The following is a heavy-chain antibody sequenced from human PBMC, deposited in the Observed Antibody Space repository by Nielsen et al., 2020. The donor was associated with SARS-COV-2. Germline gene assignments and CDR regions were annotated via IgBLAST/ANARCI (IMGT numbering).Heavy chain of an antibody. CDR3: ARITPSSGWDY. Sequence: ASVKVSCKASGYTFTSYAMHWVRQAPGQRLEWMRWINAGNGNTKYSQKFQGRVTITRDTSASTAYMELSSLRSEDTAVYYCARITPSSGWDYWGQGTLVTVSS. J-gene: IGHJ4*02. CDR1: GYTFTSYA. V-gene: IGHV1-3*01. D-gene: IGHD6-19*01. CDR2: INAGNGNT.